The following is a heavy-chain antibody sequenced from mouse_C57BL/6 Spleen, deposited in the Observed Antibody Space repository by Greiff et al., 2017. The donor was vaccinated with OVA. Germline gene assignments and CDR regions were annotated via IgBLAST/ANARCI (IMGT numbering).Heavy chain of an antibody. J-gene: IGHJ3*01. D-gene: IGHD3-2*02. V-gene: IGHV2-9-1*01. CDR1: GFSLTSYA. CDR2: IWTGGGT. CDR3: ATQDSSGLAWFAY. Sequence: QVQLQQSGPGLVAPSQSLSITCTVSGFSLTSYAISWVRQPPGKGLEWLGVIWTGGGTNYNSAPKSRLSISKDNSKGQVFLKRNSLQTDDTARYYCATQDSSGLAWFAYWGQGTLVTVSA.